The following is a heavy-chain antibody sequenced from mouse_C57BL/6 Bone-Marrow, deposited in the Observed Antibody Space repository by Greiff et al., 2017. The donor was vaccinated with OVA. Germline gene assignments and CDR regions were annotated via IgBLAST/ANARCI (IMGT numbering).Heavy chain of an antibody. D-gene: IGHD1-1*01. CDR2: IYPGSGNT. V-gene: IGHV1-76*01. J-gene: IGHJ2*01. CDR3: ARGDYGSSQYYFDY. Sequence: QVQLQQSGAELVRPGASVKLSCKASGYTFTDYYINWVKQRPGQGLEWIARIYPGSGNTYYNEKFKGKATLTAEKSSSTAYMQLSSLTSEDSAVYICARGDYGSSQYYFDYWGQGTTRTVSS. CDR1: GYTFTDYY.